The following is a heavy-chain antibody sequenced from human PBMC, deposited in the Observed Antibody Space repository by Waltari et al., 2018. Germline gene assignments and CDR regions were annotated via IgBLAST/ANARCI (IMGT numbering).Heavy chain of an antibody. CDR1: GFTYSNHW. CDR2: INGEVSTS. J-gene: IGHJ6*02. CDR3: ARLAPKTYRSPVPGRDYYYGLDV. D-gene: IGHD6-13*01. V-gene: IGHV3-74*01. Sequence: EEQLVESGGGLVQPGDSLRLSCAASGFTYSNHWMHWVRQAPGKGLVGVLRINGEVSTSNDADAGKGRFTISRDTTKKTRDLQMKRLRVEDTAVYYCARLAPKTYRSPVPGRDYYYGLDVWGQGTTVTVSS.